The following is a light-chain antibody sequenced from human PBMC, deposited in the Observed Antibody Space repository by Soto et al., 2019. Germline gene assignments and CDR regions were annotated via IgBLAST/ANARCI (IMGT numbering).Light chain of an antibody. CDR2: GVS. J-gene: IGKJ1*01. CDR1: QSVSSN. V-gene: IGKV3-20*01. Sequence: EIVMTQSPATLSVSPGERATLSCRASQSVSSNLAWYQQKPGQAPRLLMYGVSTGATGIPDRFSGSGSGTDFTLTISRLEPEDFAVYFCQVYGTSSKTFGQGTRVEFK. CDR3: QVYGTSSKT.